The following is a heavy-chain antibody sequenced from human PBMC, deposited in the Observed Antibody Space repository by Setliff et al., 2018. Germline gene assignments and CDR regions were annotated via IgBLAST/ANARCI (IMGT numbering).Heavy chain of an antibody. Sequence: SETLSLTCTVSGGSISSGDHYWSWIRQPPGKGLEWIGSISLSGSTNYNPSLKSRVTISVETSKNQLSLYLTAVTAADMAVYYCARWHNYDNGATYAFDIWGQGTLVT. V-gene: IGHV4-39*07. J-gene: IGHJ3*02. CDR2: ISLSGST. CDR3: ARWHNYDNGATYAFDI. D-gene: IGHD3-22*01. CDR1: GGSISSGDHY.